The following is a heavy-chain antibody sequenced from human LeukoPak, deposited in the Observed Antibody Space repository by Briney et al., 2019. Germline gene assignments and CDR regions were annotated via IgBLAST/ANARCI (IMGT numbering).Heavy chain of an antibody. Sequence: GRSLRLSCAASGFTFSSDGMHWVRQAPGKGLEWVAVISYDGSNKYYADSVKGRFTISRDNSKNTLYLQMNSLRAEDTAVYYCAKWDSWIDYWGQGTLVTVSS. CDR1: GFTFSSDG. J-gene: IGHJ4*02. V-gene: IGHV3-30*18. CDR2: ISYDGSNK. D-gene: IGHD1-26*01. CDR3: AKWDSWIDY.